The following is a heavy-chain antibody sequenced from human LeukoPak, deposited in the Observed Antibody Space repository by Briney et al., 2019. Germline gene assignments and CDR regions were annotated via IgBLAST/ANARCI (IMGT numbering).Heavy chain of an antibody. Sequence: GGSLRLSCAASGFTFNSYWMSWVRQAPGKGLEWVANIKQDGSEKYYVDSVKGRFTISRDNAKNLLYLQMNSLRAEDTAVYYCARQKGYSSGWYYFDYWGQGTLVTVSS. CDR1: GFTFNSYW. V-gene: IGHV3-7*03. J-gene: IGHJ4*02. CDR2: IKQDGSEK. D-gene: IGHD6-19*01. CDR3: ARQKGYSSGWYYFDY.